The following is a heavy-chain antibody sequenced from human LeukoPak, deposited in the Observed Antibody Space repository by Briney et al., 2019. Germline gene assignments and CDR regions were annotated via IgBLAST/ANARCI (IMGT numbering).Heavy chain of an antibody. J-gene: IGHJ1*01. CDR2: INPNSGGT. Sequence: SVPVSRKAPVYTLTHYYIHEVEQAPAQGLDGMGFINPNSGGTNYAQNFQGRVTMTRDTSISTAYMESGRLTSGDTAVFYCASTAVPGQAYHHHWGQGTLVTVSS. CDR3: ASTAVPGQAYHHH. V-gene: IGHV1-2*02. D-gene: IGHD6-19*01. CDR1: VYTLTHYY.